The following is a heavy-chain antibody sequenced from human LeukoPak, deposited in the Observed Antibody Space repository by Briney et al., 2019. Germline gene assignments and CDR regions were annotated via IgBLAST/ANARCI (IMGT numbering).Heavy chain of an antibody. CDR2: INHSGST. D-gene: IGHD6-13*01. J-gene: IGHJ4*02. V-gene: IGHV4-34*01. CDR1: GGSFSGYY. CDR3: ARGGLPYSSSWFRLDY. Sequence: PSETLSLTCAVYGGSFSGYYWSWIRQPPGKGLEWIGEINHSGSTNYNPSLKSRVTISVDTSKNQFSLKLSSVTAADTAVYYCARGGLPYSSSWFRLDYWGQGTLVTVSS.